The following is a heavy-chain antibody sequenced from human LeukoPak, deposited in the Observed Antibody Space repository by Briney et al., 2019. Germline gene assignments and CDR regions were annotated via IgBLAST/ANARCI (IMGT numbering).Heavy chain of an antibody. J-gene: IGHJ6*02. CDR2: MSGTGGDT. V-gene: IGHV3-23*01. CDR1: GFTFSSYA. CDR3: AKASGFMDV. Sequence: GGSLRLSCAASGFTFSSYAMSWVRQAPGKRLEWVSTMSGTGGDTYYADSVKGRFTVSRDNSKNTLHVQMNSLRADDTAVYYCAKASGFMDVWGQGTTVTVSS.